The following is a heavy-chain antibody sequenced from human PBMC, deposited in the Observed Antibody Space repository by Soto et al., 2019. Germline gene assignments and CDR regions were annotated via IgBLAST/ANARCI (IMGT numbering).Heavy chain of an antibody. CDR1: GYSISSGYY. CDR2: IYHSGTT. Sequence: SETLSLTCAVSGYSISSGYYWGWIRQPPGKGLEWIGSIYHSGTTYDNPSLKSRVTISVDMSNNQFSLKLSSVTAADTAVYYCARRYSGPRGLHFDYWGQGTLVTVSS. V-gene: IGHV4-38-2*01. D-gene: IGHD2-15*01. CDR3: ARRYSGPRGLHFDY. J-gene: IGHJ4*02.